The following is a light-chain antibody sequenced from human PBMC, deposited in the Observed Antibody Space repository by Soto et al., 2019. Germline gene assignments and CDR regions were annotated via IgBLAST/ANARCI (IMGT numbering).Light chain of an antibody. CDR1: QSVSSN. Sequence: EIVMTQSPATLSVSPGERATLSCRASQSVSSNLAWYQQKPGQAPRLLIYGASTSAAGIPARFSGSGSGTEFTLTISSLQSEDFAVYYCQQYNNWPPVTFGGGTKVDIK. CDR2: GAS. V-gene: IGKV3-15*01. CDR3: QQYNNWPPVT. J-gene: IGKJ4*01.